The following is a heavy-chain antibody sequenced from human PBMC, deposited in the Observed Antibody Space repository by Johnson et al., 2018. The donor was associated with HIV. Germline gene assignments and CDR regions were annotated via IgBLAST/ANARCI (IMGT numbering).Heavy chain of an antibody. Sequence: QVQLVESGGGLVQPGGSLRLSCAASGFTFDDYGMSWVRQAPGKGLEWVAFIRYDGSNKYYADSVKGRFTISRDNSKNTLYLQMNSLRAEDTAVYYCARDSAYCGGDCHDAFDIWGQGTMVTVSS. V-gene: IGHV3-30*02. D-gene: IGHD2-21*02. CDR2: IRYDGSNK. CDR1: GFTFDDYG. CDR3: ARDSAYCGGDCHDAFDI. J-gene: IGHJ3*02.